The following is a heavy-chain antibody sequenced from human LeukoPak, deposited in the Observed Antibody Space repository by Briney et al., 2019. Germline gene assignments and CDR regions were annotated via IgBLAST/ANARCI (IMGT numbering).Heavy chain of an antibody. D-gene: IGHD6-19*01. CDR3: ARISSGWYALFDY. V-gene: IGHV5-51*01. J-gene: IGHJ4*02. CDR2: IYPGDSDT. CDR1: GSSFTSYW. Sequence: GASLQISCKGSGSSFTSYWIGWVRQLPGKGLEWMGIIYPGDSDTRYSPSFQGQVTISADKSISTAYLQWSSLKASDTAMYYCARISSGWYALFDYWGQGTLVTVSS.